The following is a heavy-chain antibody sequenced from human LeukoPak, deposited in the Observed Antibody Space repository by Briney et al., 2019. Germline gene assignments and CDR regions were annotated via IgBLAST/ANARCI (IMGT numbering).Heavy chain of an antibody. CDR2: IYYSGST. V-gene: IGHV4-59*01. Sequence: SETLSLTCTVSGGSISSYDWSWIRQRPGKGLEWIGYIYYSGSTNYNPSLKSRVTISVDTSKNQFSLKLSSVTAADTAVYYCAREIRGYSYGKGYYFDYWGQGTLVTVSS. CDR3: AREIRGYSYGKGYYFDY. CDR1: GGSISSYD. D-gene: IGHD5-18*01. J-gene: IGHJ4*02.